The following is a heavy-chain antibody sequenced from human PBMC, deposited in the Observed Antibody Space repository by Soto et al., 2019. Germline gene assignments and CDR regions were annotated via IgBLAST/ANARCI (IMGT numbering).Heavy chain of an antibody. D-gene: IGHD2-2*01. CDR2: YDLEKGET. Sequence: GASVKVSCKVSGYSLTELSIHWVRQAPGEGLEWMGGYDLEKGETIYAQKFQGRVTMTRDTSISTAYMELSRLRSDDTAVYYCARGARRTAFDYWGQGTLVTVSS. V-gene: IGHV1-24*01. CDR1: GYSLTELS. J-gene: IGHJ4*02. CDR3: ARGARRTAFDY.